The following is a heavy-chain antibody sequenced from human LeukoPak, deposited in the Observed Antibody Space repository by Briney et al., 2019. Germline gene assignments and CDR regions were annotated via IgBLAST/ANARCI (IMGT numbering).Heavy chain of an antibody. Sequence: GESLKISCKGSGYSFTSYWIGWVRQMPGKGLEWMGIIYPGDSDTRYSPSFQGQVTISADKSISTAYLQWSSLKASDTAMYYCARAILVETAMGDFDYWGQGTLVTVSS. CDR3: ARAILVETAMGDFDY. V-gene: IGHV5-51*01. CDR1: GYSFTSYW. CDR2: IYPGDSDT. D-gene: IGHD5-18*01. J-gene: IGHJ4*02.